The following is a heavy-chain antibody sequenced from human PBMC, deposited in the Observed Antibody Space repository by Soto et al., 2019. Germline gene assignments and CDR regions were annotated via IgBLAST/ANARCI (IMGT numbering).Heavy chain of an antibody. J-gene: IGHJ4*02. Sequence: ASVKVPCKASGYTLTSYGIRWVRQAPGQGLEGMGWISAYNRNTNYAQELQGRRTMTTDTSTSPASMELRSLRSDDTAVYYCATRSSSSRIDYWGQAPLVTVSS. CDR3: ATRSSSSRIDY. V-gene: IGHV1-18*01. D-gene: IGHD6-6*01. CDR2: ISAYNRNT. CDR1: GYTLTSYG.